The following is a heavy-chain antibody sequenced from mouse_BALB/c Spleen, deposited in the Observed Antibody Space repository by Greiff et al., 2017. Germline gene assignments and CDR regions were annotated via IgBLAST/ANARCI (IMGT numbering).Heavy chain of an antibody. D-gene: IGHD1-1*01. J-gene: IGHJ1*01. CDR2: IRNKANGYTT. V-gene: IGHV7-3*02. CDR1: GFTFTDYY. CDR3: ARDRGYGSYWYFDV. Sequence: EVKVVESGGGLVQPGGSLRLSCATSGFTFTDYYMSWVRQPPGKALEWLGFIRNKANGYTTEYSASVKGRFTISRDNSQSILYLQMNTLRAEDSATYYCARDRGYGSYWYFDVWGAGTTVTVSS.